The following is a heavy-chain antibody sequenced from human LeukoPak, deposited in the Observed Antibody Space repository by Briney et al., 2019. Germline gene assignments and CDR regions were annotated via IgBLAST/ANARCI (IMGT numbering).Heavy chain of an antibody. D-gene: IGHD5-18*01. J-gene: IGHJ4*02. CDR2: IYHSGST. CDR3: ARGQNSYGLRSLDY. Sequence: PSETLSLTCAVSGGSISSSNWWSWVRQPPGKGLEWIGEIYHSGSTDYNPSLKSRVTISVDKSKNQFSLKLSSVTAADTAVYYCARGQNSYGLRSLDYWGQGTLVTVSS. V-gene: IGHV4-4*02. CDR1: GGSISSSNW.